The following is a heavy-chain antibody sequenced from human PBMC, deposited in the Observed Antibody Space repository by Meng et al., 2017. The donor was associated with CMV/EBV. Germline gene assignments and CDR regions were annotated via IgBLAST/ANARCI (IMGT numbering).Heavy chain of an antibody. CDR2: IRYDGSNK. CDR1: GFTFSSYG. Sequence: GSLKISCAASGFTFSSYGMHWVRQAPGKGLEWVAFIRYDGSNKYYADSVKGRFTISRDNSKNTLYLQMNSLRAEDTAVYYCAKEIVGATIYYYYGMDVWGQGTTVTVSS. J-gene: IGHJ6*02. CDR3: AKEIVGATIYYYYGMDV. D-gene: IGHD1-26*01. V-gene: IGHV3-30*02.